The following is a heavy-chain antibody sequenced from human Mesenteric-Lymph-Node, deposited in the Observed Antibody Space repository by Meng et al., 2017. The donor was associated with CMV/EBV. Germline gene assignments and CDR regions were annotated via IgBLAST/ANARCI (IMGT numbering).Heavy chain of an antibody. J-gene: IGHJ4*02. Sequence: TLTIDESSWRRQATGQGLGWMGGISAYNANTKYAQKLQGRVTMTMATSASTASMEVRSLTPEDTAVYYCARDLSGPITMIVVAPSQWGQGTLVTVSS. V-gene: IGHV1-18*01. CDR3: ARDLSGPITMIVVAPSQ. CDR2: ISAYNANT. D-gene: IGHD3-22*01. CDR1: TLTIDE.